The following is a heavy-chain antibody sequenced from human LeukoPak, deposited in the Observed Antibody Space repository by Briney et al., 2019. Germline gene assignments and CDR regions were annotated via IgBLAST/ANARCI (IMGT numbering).Heavy chain of an antibody. V-gene: IGHV3-13*01. Sequence: GGSLRLSCAASGFTFRDYDMHWVRQTPGRGLEWVSAIGIGDDTHYPDSVKGRFTISRENAKNSLYLQMSSLRDGDTAMYYCVRGGIRVSGIDAFDIWGHGTMVTVSS. D-gene: IGHD5/OR15-5a*01. CDR3: VRGGIRVSGIDAFDI. J-gene: IGHJ3*02. CDR2: IGIGDDT. CDR1: GFTFRDYD.